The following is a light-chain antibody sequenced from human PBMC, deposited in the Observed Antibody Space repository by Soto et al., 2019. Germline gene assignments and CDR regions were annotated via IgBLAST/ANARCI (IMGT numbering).Light chain of an antibody. J-gene: IGKJ4*01. CDR2: AAS. CDR1: QSVTRN. V-gene: IGKV3-15*01. Sequence: EIVMTQSPATLSVSPGERVTLSCRASQSVTRNLAWYQHTPDQSPRLLISAASSGATGLPSRFSGSGSGTDFTLTISSLQSEDAAVYYCQQYHHWPVTFGGGTKVEIK. CDR3: QQYHHWPVT.